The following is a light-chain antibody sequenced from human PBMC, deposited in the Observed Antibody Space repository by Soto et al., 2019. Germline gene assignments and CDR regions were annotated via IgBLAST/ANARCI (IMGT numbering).Light chain of an antibody. J-gene: IGKJ1*01. V-gene: IGKV1-39*01. Sequence: DIQMTQSPSYLSASVCDSVTSTCRASQSISSYLHWYQQKPGKAPKLLIYAASNLQSGVPSRFSASGSGTDFTLTFNSLQPEEFATYYCQQGYSTPWTVGDGSKVDIK. CDR1: QSISSY. CDR3: QQGYSTPWT. CDR2: AAS.